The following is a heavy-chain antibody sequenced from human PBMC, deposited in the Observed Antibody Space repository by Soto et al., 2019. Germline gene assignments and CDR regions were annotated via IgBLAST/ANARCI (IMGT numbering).Heavy chain of an antibody. J-gene: IGHJ4*02. CDR1: GGSVSSCSYY. D-gene: IGHD6-13*01. Sequence: PSETLSLTCTVSGGSVSSCSYYWSWIRQPPGKGLEWIGYIYYSGSTNYTPSLKSRFTISVDSSKNQFPLMLGLVTAADTAVYYSARTFLSRCWYQSPFYSCGQATLVTVSS. CDR3: ARTFLSRCWYQSPFYS. CDR2: IYYSGST. V-gene: IGHV4-61*01.